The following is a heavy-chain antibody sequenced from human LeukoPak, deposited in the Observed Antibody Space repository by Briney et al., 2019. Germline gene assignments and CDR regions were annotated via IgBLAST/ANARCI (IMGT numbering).Heavy chain of an antibody. D-gene: IGHD1-26*01. CDR2: INPSDGAT. CDR3: AREYGGGLSGNLGGLFASYYTYYYMDV. CDR1: GYTFTMYY. J-gene: IGHJ6*03. V-gene: IGHV1-46*01. Sequence: VASVKVSCKASGYTFTMYYIHWVRQAPGQGLEWMGMINPSDGATTYAQRFQGRVTMTRDMSTTTVYMDLRSLRSEDTAVYFCAREYGGGLSGNLGGLFASYYTYYYMDVWGRGTTITVSS.